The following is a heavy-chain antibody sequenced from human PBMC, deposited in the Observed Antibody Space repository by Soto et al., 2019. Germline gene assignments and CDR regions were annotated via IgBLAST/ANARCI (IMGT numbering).Heavy chain of an antibody. V-gene: IGHV1-69*19. D-gene: IGHD3-10*01. CDR2: ISPMFGAA. CDR3: EREVQVHTPAFVY. J-gene: IGHJ4*02. CDR1: GGTFNTYA. Sequence: QVQLVQSGAEMKKPGSSVKVSCQSSGGTFNTYAMNWVRQAPGQGPEWMGDISPMFGAANYAPKFQGRVTITADASTGTSYMQLSSLTSEDTALYFCEREVQVHTPAFVYWGQGTLVTVSS.